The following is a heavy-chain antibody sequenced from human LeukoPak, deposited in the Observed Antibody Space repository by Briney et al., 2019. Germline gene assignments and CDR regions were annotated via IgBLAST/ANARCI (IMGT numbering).Heavy chain of an antibody. V-gene: IGHV1-69*06. CDR2: IIPIFGTA. J-gene: IGHJ6*03. CDR3: ARVAKPTYCYYYYMDV. CDR1: GGTFSSYA. Sequence: SVKVSCKASGGTFSSYAISWVRQAPGQGLEWMGGIIPIFGTANYAQKFQGRVTITADKSTSTAYMELSSLRSEDTAVYYCARVAKPTYCYYYYMDVWGKGTTVTVSS.